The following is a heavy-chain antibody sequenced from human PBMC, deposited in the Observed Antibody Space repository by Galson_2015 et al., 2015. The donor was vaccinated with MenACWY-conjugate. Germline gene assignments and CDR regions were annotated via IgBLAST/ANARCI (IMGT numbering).Heavy chain of an antibody. CDR3: ATRSGDGGGGYCCDY. Sequence: SLRLSCAASGFTFSSYEMNWVRQAPGKGLEWVSYISSSGFTIYYADSVKGRFAISRDNAKNSLYLQMNSLRAEDSAVYYCATRSGDGGGGYCCDYWGQGTLVTVSS. D-gene: IGHD4-23*01. CDR1: GFTFSSYE. V-gene: IGHV3-48*03. J-gene: IGHJ4*02. CDR2: ISSSGFTI.